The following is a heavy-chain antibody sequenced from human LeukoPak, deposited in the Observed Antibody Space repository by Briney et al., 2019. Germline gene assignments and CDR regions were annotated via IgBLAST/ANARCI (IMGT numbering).Heavy chain of an antibody. CDR3: ARGVSGYYTPTYDY. D-gene: IGHD3-3*01. CDR2: IIPILGIA. J-gene: IGHJ4*02. Sequence: ASVKVSCKASGGTFSSYAISWVRQAPGQGLEWMGRIIPILGIANYAQKFQGRVTITADKSTSTAYMELSSLRSEDTAVYYCARGVSGYYTPTYDYWGQGTLVTVSS. V-gene: IGHV1-69*04. CDR1: GGTFSSYA.